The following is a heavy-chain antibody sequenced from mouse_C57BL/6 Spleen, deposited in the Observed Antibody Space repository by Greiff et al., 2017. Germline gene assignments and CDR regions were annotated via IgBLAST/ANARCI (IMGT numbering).Heavy chain of an antibody. D-gene: IGHD2-13*01. Sequence: EVQLVESGAGLVKPGGSLKLSCAASGFTFSDYGMHWVRQAPEKGLEWVAYISSGSSTIYYADTVKGRFTISRDNTTNTMYLQMTSLRSEDTAMYYCARGRCDDSFGYWGQGTLVSVSA. CDR2: ISSGSSTI. CDR3: ARGRCDDSFGY. V-gene: IGHV5-17*01. CDR1: GFTFSDYG. J-gene: IGHJ3*02.